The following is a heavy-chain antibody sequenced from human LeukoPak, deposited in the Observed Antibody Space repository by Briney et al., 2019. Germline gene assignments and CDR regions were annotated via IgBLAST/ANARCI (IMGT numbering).Heavy chain of an antibody. CDR1: GGSISSYY. J-gene: IGHJ4*02. CDR3: ARQEPYSSGWYEAPGSIDY. CDR2: IYYSGST. V-gene: IGHV4-59*08. D-gene: IGHD6-19*01. Sequence: SETLSLTCTVSGGSISSYYWSWLRQPPGKGLEWIGYIYYSGSTNYNPSLKSRVTISVDTYKNQFSLKLSSVTAADTAVYYCARQEPYSSGWYEAPGSIDYWGQGTLVTVSS.